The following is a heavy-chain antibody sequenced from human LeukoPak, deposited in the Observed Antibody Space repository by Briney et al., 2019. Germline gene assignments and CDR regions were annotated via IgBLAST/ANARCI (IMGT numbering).Heavy chain of an antibody. Sequence: SSETLSLTCTVSGGPISSHYWSWIRQPPGKGLEWIGHIYYSGNTNYNPSLKSRITIAIDTSKNQFSVKLSSVTAADTAVYYCARSQNYYGSGDYWSQGTLVTVSS. D-gene: IGHD3-10*01. V-gene: IGHV4-59*11. J-gene: IGHJ4*02. CDR3: ARSQNYYGSGDY. CDR1: GGPISSHY. CDR2: IYYSGNT.